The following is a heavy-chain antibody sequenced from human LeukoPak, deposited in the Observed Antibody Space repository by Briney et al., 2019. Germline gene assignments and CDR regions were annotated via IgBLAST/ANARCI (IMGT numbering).Heavy chain of an antibody. CDR1: GFTFSNYW. J-gene: IGHJ4*02. CDR2: IKQDGGEK. D-gene: IGHD1-7*01. CDR3: AREDDWNYEDY. V-gene: IGHV3-7*01. Sequence: GGSLRLSCAASGFTFSNYWMSWVRQAPGKGLEWVANIKQDGGEKNYVNSVKGRFTISRDNAKNSLFLQMNSLRAEDTAIYYCAREDDWNYEDYWGQGTLVTVSS.